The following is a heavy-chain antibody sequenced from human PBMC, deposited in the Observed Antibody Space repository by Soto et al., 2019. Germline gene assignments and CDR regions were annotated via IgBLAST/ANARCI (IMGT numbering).Heavy chain of an antibody. Sequence: QVQLQQWGAGLLKPSETLSLTCAVYGGSFSGYYWSWIRQPPGKGLEWIGEINHSGSTNYNPSLKSRATISVATSKNQFSLKRSSVTAAATAVYYCARTVPDVDIVATSQNWFDPWGQRTLVTVSS. V-gene: IGHV4-34*01. CDR2: INHSGST. D-gene: IGHD5-12*01. CDR3: ARTVPDVDIVATSQNWFDP. J-gene: IGHJ5*02. CDR1: GGSFSGYY.